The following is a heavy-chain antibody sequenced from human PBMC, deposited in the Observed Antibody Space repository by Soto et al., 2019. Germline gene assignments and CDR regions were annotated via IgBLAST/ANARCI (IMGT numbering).Heavy chain of an antibody. D-gene: IGHD5-18*01. Sequence: LILSCPASGFALSGYGMSWVRRGPGKGLEWVSAISGSGGSTYYADSVKGRFTISRDNSKNTLYLQMNSLRAEDTAVYYCAKQVQLWLRNPVFDCWGQGTLLTVSS. V-gene: IGHV3-23*01. CDR1: GFALSGYG. CDR2: ISGSGGST. CDR3: AKQVQLWLRNPVFDC. J-gene: IGHJ4*02.